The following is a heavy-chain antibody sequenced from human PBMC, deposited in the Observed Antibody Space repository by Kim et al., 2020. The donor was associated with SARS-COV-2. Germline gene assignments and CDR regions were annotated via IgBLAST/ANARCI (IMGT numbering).Heavy chain of an antibody. D-gene: IGHD3-16*01. CDR2: IYSGGST. V-gene: IGHV3-53*01. J-gene: IGHJ6*02. Sequence: GGSLRLSCAASGFTVSSNYMSWVRQAPGKGLEWVSVIYSGGSTYYADSVKGRFTISRDNSKNTLYLQMNSLRAEDTAVYYCARERFRLPWGYYGMDVWGQGTTVTVSS. CDR1: GFTVSSNY. CDR3: ARERFRLPWGYYGMDV.